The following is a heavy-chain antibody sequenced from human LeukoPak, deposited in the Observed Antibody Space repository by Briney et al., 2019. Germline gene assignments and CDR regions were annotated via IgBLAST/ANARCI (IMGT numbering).Heavy chain of an antibody. V-gene: IGHV1-69*05. J-gene: IGHJ3*02. CDR2: IIPISGTP. CDR3: AIQGVGAPGSFDI. CDR1: GGTFSSYV. Sequence: SVKVSCKASGGTFSSYVFSWVRQAPGQGLEWLGGIIPISGTPNYAQKLQGRVTITTDESTSTAYMDLSGLRSGDTAMYYCAIQGVGAPGSFDIWGQGTMVTVSS. D-gene: IGHD1-26*01.